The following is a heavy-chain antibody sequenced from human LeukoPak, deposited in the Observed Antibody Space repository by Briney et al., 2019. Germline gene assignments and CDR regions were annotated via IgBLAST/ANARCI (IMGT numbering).Heavy chain of an antibody. D-gene: IGHD6-13*01. J-gene: IGHJ6*02. CDR3: AKGPYSDSGYYGMYV. CDR1: GFTFSNYG. Sequence: GGSLRLSCAASGFTFSNYGMSWVRQAPGKGLEWVSATTGSGGTTYYADSVKGRFASSRDNSKNTLYLQMNSLRVEDAAVYYCAKGPYSDSGYYGMYVWGQGTTVTVSS. V-gene: IGHV3-23*01. CDR2: TTGSGGTT.